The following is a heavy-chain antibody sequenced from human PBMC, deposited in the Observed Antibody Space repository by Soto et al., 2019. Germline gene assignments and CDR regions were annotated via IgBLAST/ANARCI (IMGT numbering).Heavy chain of an antibody. Sequence: EVQLVESGGGLVQPGGSLKLSCAASGFTFSGSAMHWVRQASGKGLEWVGRIRSKVNSYATAYAASVKGRFTISRDDSKNTAYLQMNSLKTEDTAVYYCTRQRYTNYYYYGMDVWGQGTTVTVSS. CDR1: GFTFSGSA. CDR2: IRSKVNSYAT. J-gene: IGHJ6*02. V-gene: IGHV3-73*02. CDR3: TRQRYTNYYYYGMDV. D-gene: IGHD5-18*01.